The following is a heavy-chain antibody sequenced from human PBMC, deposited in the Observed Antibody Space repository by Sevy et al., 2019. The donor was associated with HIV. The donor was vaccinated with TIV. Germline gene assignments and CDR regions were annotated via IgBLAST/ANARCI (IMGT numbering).Heavy chain of an antibody. V-gene: IGHV3-33*01. D-gene: IGHD1-26*01. Sequence: GGSLRLSCAASGFTFSSYGMHWVRQAPGKGLEWVAVIWYDGSNKYYADSVKGRFTISRDNSKNTLYMQMNSLRAEDTDVYYCESGGSGGATSYYYYYGMDVWGQGTTVTVSS. J-gene: IGHJ6*02. CDR2: IWYDGSNK. CDR1: GFTFSSYG. CDR3: ESGGSGGATSYYYYYGMDV.